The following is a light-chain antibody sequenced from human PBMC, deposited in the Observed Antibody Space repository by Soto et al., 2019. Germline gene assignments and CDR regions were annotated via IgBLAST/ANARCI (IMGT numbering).Light chain of an antibody. CDR2: KAS. J-gene: IGKJ1*01. CDR3: QQYSNYWT. Sequence: DIQMTQSPSTLSASVGDRVTITCRASQSINSWLAWYQQKPGKAPKLLIYKASSLESGVPSRFSGSGSGTEFSLTISSLQPDDFAIYYCQQYSNYWTFGQGTKVEIK. CDR1: QSINSW. V-gene: IGKV1-5*03.